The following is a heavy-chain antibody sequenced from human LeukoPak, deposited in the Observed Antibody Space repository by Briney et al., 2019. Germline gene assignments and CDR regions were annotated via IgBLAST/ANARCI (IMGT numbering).Heavy chain of an antibody. J-gene: IGHJ4*02. CDR3: TKVAARRDYEAYFEY. Sequence: GGSLRLSCAASGFTFSIYAMSWVRQAPGKGLEWVAAISSSGGTTYYADSMRGRFSISRDNSKSMLYLEMSSLRADDTAVYYCTKVAARRDYEAYFEYWGQGAQVTVSS. CDR1: GFTFSIYA. D-gene: IGHD5-24*01. CDR2: ISSSGGTT. V-gene: IGHV3-23*01.